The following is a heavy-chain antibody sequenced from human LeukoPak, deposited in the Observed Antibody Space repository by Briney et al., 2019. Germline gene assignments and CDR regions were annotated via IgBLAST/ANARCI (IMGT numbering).Heavy chain of an antibody. CDR1: GFIFSSYW. CDR3: ARGLLDY. Sequence: GGSLRLSCAASGFIFSSYWMSWVRQAPGKGLEWVANIKQDGSEKYYVDSVKGRIIISRDNAKNSLYLEMNSLRAEDTAVYFCARGLLDYWGQGTLVTVSS. D-gene: IGHD5-12*01. J-gene: IGHJ4*02. V-gene: IGHV3-7*04. CDR2: IKQDGSEK.